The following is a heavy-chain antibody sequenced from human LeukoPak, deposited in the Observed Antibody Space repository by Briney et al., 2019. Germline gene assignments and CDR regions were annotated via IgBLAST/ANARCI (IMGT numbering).Heavy chain of an antibody. CDR3: AKDLHGGYSSDY. V-gene: IGHV3-7*01. CDR2: IKQDGSEK. CDR1: GFTFSSYW. J-gene: IGHJ4*02. Sequence: GGSLRLSCAASGFTFSSYWMSWVRQAPGKGLEGVANIKQDGSEKHYVDSVKGRFTISKDNSKATLYLQMNSLRPEDTAVYYCAKDLHGGYSSDYWGQGTLVTVFS. D-gene: IGHD4-23*01.